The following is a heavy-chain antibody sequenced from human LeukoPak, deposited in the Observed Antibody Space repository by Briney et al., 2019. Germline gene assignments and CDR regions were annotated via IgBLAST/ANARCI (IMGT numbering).Heavy chain of an antibody. CDR2: IYYSGST. D-gene: IGHD5-18*01. V-gene: IGHV4-59*11. CDR1: GGSISSHY. CDR3: ASQGYSYGYAWFDP. J-gene: IGHJ5*02. Sequence: PSETLSLTCTVSGGSISSHYWSWIRQPPGEGLEWIGYIYYSGSTNYNPSLKSRVTISVDTSKNQFSLKLSSVTAADTAVYYCASQGYSYGYAWFDPWGQGTLVTVSS.